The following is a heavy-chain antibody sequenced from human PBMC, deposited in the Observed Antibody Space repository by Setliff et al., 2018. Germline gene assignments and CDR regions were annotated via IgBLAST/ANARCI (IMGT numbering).Heavy chain of an antibody. CDR3: ARDPPYYDFWCGYSFDY. D-gene: IGHD3-3*01. CDR2: ISYDGSNK. CDR1: GFTFSSYA. V-gene: IGHV3-30*04. J-gene: IGHJ4*02. Sequence: GGSLRLSCAASGFTFSSYAMHWVRQAPGKGLEWVAVISYDGSNKYYADSVKGRFTISRDNSKNTLYLQMNSLRAEDTAVYYCARDPPYYDFWCGYSFDYWGQGTLVTVSS.